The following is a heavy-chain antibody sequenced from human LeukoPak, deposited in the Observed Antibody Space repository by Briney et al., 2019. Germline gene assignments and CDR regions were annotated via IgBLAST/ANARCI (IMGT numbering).Heavy chain of an antibody. Sequence: PSETLSLTCTVSGGSISSYYWSWIRQPPGKGLEWIGYIYYSGSTNYNPSLKSRVTISVDTSKNQFSLKLSSVTAADTAVYYCARGPLDSGYTYFDYWGQGTLVSVAS. V-gene: IGHV4-59*01. CDR1: GGSISSYY. CDR3: ARGPLDSGYTYFDY. D-gene: IGHD5-12*01. J-gene: IGHJ4*02. CDR2: IYYSGST.